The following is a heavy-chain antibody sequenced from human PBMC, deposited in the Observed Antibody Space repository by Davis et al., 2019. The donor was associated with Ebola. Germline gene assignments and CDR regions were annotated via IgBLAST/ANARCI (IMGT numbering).Heavy chain of an antibody. Sequence: PGGSLSLSCAASGFTFSSFWMSWVRQAPGKGLEWVANIKQDGSDKYYMDSVKGRFTISRDNAKNSLYLQMNSLRAEDTAVYYCARDSTHPKRAGYWGQGTLVTVSS. V-gene: IGHV3-7*03. CDR3: ARDSTHPKRAGY. J-gene: IGHJ4*02. CDR2: IKQDGSDK. CDR1: GFTFSSFW.